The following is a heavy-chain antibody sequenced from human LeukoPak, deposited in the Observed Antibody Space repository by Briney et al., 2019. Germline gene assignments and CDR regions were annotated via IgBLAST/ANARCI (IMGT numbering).Heavy chain of an antibody. CDR1: GFTFSSYG. J-gene: IGHJ6*03. D-gene: IGHD3-9*01. Sequence: GGSLRLSCAASGFTFSSYGMHWVRQAPGKGLEWVAFIRHDGSNKYYADSVKGRFTISRDNSKNTLYLQMNSLRAEDTALYYCAKGSKLLVFTRDHYMHVWGKGTKVTISS. V-gene: IGHV3-30*02. CDR2: IRHDGSNK. CDR3: AKGSKLLVFTRDHYMHV.